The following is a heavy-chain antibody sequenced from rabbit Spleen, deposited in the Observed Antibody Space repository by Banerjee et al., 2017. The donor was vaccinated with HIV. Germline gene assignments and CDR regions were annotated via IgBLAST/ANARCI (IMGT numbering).Heavy chain of an antibody. CDR2: IAGSSSGFT. J-gene: IGHJ4*01. Sequence: QQQLEESGGGLVQPEGSLALTCKASGFSFSSSDYICWVRQAPGKGLEWISCIAGSSSGFTYSATWAKGRFTISKTSSTTVTLQMTSLTAADTATYFCARETSSGWGIVSYYFTLWGPGTLVTVS. V-gene: IGHV1S45*01. D-gene: IGHD4-1*01. CDR1: GFSFSSSDY. CDR3: ARETSSGWGIVSYYFTL.